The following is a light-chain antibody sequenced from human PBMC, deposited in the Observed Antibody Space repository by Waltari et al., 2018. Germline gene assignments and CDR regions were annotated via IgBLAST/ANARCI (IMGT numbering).Light chain of an antibody. CDR1: QGVSSTF. Sequence: EIVLTQSPGTLSLSPGERATLSCVARQGVSSTFFAWYQQKHGQAPRILIYGASFRAAGIPDRFSGSASGTHFTLTISRLEPEDFAVYYCQQFSTSPWTFGQGTKVEFK. V-gene: IGKV3-20*01. CDR2: GAS. J-gene: IGKJ1*01. CDR3: QQFSTSPWT.